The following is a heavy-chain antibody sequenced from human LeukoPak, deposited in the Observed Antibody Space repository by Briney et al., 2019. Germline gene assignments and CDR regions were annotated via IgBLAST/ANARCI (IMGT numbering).Heavy chain of an antibody. Sequence: GASVKVSCKASGYTFTSYGISWVRQAPGQGLEWMGWISAYNGNTNYAQKLQGRVTMTTDTSTSTAYVELRSLRSDDTAVYYCARTVGATTGGNWFDPWGQGTLVTVSS. D-gene: IGHD1-26*01. CDR3: ARTVGATTGGNWFDP. V-gene: IGHV1-18*01. CDR1: GYTFTSYG. CDR2: ISAYNGNT. J-gene: IGHJ5*02.